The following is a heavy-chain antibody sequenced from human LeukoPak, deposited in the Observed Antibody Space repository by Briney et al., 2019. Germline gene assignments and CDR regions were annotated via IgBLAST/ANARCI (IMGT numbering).Heavy chain of an antibody. V-gene: IGHV3-30-3*01. Sequence: GGSLRLSCAASGFTFSTYTMHWVRQAPGKGLEWVAVISYDGSNTYYADSVKGRFTVSRDNSKNTLYLQMNSLRSDDTAVYYCARDARVGATPEQNAWGYWGQGTLVTVSS. D-gene: IGHD1-26*01. CDR3: ARDARVGATPEQNAWGY. J-gene: IGHJ4*02. CDR1: GFTFSTYT. CDR2: ISYDGSNT.